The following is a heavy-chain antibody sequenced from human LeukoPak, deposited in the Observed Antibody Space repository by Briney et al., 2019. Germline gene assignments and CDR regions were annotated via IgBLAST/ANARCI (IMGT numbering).Heavy chain of an antibody. Sequence: GESLKISCKASGYSFTSYWIGWVRQVPGKGLEWMGTIDPSDSETRYTPSFQGQVTISVDKFLTTAYLQWNSLKASDTAMYYCARQTAMGRSGDYWGQGTLVTVSS. CDR1: GYSFTSYW. CDR2: IDPSDSET. J-gene: IGHJ4*02. D-gene: IGHD5-18*01. V-gene: IGHV5-51*01. CDR3: ARQTAMGRSGDY.